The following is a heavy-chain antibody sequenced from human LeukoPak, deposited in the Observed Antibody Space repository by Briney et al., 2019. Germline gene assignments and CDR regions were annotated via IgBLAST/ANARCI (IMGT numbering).Heavy chain of an antibody. J-gene: IGHJ5*02. CDR1: GYTFTAYY. V-gene: IGHV1-2*02. CDR3: ARGFRLSAIEDWFDP. Sequence: ASVKVSCKASGYTFTAYYMHWVRQAPGQGLEWMGWITPNSGGTKYAQKFQGRVTMTRDTSISTAYMELSGLRSDDTAVYYCARGFRLSAIEDWFDPWGQGTLVTVSS. D-gene: IGHD2-2*02. CDR2: ITPNSGGT.